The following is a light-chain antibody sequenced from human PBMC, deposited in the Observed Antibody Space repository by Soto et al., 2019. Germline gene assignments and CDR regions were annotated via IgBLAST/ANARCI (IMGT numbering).Light chain of an antibody. V-gene: IGLV2-11*01. CDR1: SSDVGGYKY. CDR2: DVS. J-gene: IGLJ1*01. CDR3: SSYAGRYTFV. Sequence: QSALTQPRSVSGSPGQSVTISCTGTSSDVGGYKYVSWYQQHPGKAPKLMIYDVSKRPSGVPDRFPGSKSGNTASLTISGLQAEDEDDYYCSSYAGRYTFVFGTGTKVTVL.